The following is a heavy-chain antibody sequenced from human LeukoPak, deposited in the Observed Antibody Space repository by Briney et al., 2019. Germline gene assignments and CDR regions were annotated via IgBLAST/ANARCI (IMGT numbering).Heavy chain of an antibody. D-gene: IGHD3-10*01. CDR3: AREGMIRGDSSGWFDP. CDR1: GDSISSGTYY. J-gene: IGHJ5*02. Sequence: SETLSLTCTVSGDSISSGTYYWGWIRQPPGKGLEWIGSIYYSGSTFYNPSLKSRVTMSVDTSKNQFSLKLSSVTAADTAVYYCAREGMIRGDSSGWFDPWGQGTLVTVSS. CDR2: IYYSGST. V-gene: IGHV4-39*07.